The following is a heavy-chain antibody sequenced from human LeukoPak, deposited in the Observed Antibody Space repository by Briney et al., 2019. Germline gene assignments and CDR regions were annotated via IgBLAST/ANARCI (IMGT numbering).Heavy chain of an antibody. CDR1: GFTFSSYW. V-gene: IGHV3-7*01. Sequence: GGSLRLSCAASGFTFSSYWMSWVRQAPGKGLEWVANIKQDGSEKYYVDSVKGRFTISRDNAKNSLYLQMNSLRAEDTAVYYCARDWSVVVPAAVFDYWGQGTLVTVSS. CDR2: IKQDGSEK. CDR3: ARDWSVVVPAAVFDY. J-gene: IGHJ4*02. D-gene: IGHD2-2*01.